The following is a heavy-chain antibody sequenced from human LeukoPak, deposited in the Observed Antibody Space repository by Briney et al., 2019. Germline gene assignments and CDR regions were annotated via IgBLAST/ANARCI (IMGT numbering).Heavy chain of an antibody. CDR2: ISYSGST. D-gene: IGHD5-24*01. J-gene: IGHJ5*02. V-gene: IGHV4-59*08. CDR1: GGSISSSY. CDR3: ARRGVEMAPVRPDNWFDP. Sequence: SETLSLTCTVSGGSISSSYWGWIRQPPGKGLEWIGYISYSGSTKYNPSLKSRVTLSVDTSKNQFSLKVNSVTAADTAVYYCARRGVEMAPVRPDNWFDPWGQGTLVIVSS.